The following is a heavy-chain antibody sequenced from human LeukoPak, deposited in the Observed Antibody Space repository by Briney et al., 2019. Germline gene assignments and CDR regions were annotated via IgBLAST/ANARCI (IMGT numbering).Heavy chain of an antibody. D-gene: IGHD3-9*01. V-gene: IGHV3-53*01. CDR2: IYKGGTT. CDR1: GFTFSSYW. Sequence: GGSLRLSCAASGFTFSSYWMSWVRQAPGKGLEWVSAIYKGGTTYYADSAKGRFTVSRDNSKNSFSLQMNSLSADDTAVYYCARGSGDILTGYSGMDVWGQGTTVTVSS. J-gene: IGHJ6*02. CDR3: ARGSGDILTGYSGMDV.